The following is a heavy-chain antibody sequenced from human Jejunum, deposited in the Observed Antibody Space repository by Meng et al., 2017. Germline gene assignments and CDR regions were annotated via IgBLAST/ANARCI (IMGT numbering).Heavy chain of an antibody. CDR3: ARGPYTHGHFWYFDL. Sequence: QLQVQESGPGLVKPSATLSLTCPVSGGSISSSSFYWVWIRQPPGMGLEWIGSIDYTEYTHFNASLKSRVTMSIDTSRKQISLMLSSVTAADTAVYYCARGPYTHGHFWYFDLWGRGTLVTVSS. V-gene: IGHV4-39*01. D-gene: IGHD5-18*01. CDR1: GGSISSSSFY. CDR2: IDYTEYT. J-gene: IGHJ2*01.